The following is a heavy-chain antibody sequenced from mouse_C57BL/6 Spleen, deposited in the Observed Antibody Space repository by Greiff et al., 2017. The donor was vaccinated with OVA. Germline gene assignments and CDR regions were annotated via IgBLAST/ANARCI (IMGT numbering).Heavy chain of an antibody. CDR2: IDPSDSYT. Sequence: QVQLQQPGAELVMPGASVKLSCKASGYTFTSYWMHWVKQRPGQGLEWIGEIDPSDSYTNYNQKFKGNSTLTVDKSSSTAYMQLSSLTSEDSAVYFCARLWDGFAYWGQGTLVTVSA. V-gene: IGHV1-69*01. D-gene: IGHD4-1*01. J-gene: IGHJ3*01. CDR3: ARLWDGFAY. CDR1: GYTFTSYW.